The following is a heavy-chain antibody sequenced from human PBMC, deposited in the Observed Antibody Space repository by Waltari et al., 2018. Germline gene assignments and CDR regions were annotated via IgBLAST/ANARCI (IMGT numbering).Heavy chain of an antibody. J-gene: IGHJ5*02. CDR2: IYYSGST. CDR3: ARRDGYNYNWFDP. D-gene: IGHD5-12*01. Sequence: QLQLQESGPGLVKHSETLSLTCTVSGGSISSSSYYWGWIRQPPGKGLEWIGSIYYSGSTYYNPSLKSRVTISVDTSKNQFSLKLSSVTAADTAVYYCARRDGYNYNWFDPWGQGTLVTVSS. CDR1: GGSISSSSYY. V-gene: IGHV4-39*07.